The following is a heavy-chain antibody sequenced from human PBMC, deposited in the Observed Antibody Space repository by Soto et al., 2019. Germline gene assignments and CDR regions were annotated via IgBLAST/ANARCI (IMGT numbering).Heavy chain of an antibody. CDR2: ISGSGGST. CDR1: GFTFSSYA. CDR3: AKDSQVRLHNMVRGVSHFDY. J-gene: IGHJ4*02. V-gene: IGHV3-23*01. D-gene: IGHD3-10*01. Sequence: GGSLRLSCAASGFTFSSYAMSWVRQAPGKGLEWVSAISGSGGSTYYADSVKGRFTISRDNSKNTLYLQMNSLRAEDTAVYYCAKDSQVRLHNMVRGVSHFDYWGQGTLVTVSS.